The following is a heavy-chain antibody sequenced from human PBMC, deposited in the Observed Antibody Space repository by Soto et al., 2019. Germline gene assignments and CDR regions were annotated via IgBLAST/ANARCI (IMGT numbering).Heavy chain of an antibody. V-gene: IGHV4-61*01. D-gene: IGHD3-22*01. CDR3: ARDSCYDSCGYYPGCYGIDF. J-gene: IGHJ6*02. CDR1: GGSVSSGSYY. CDR2: IYYSGST. Sequence: SETLSLTCTVSGGSVSSGSYYWSWIRQPPGKGLEWIGYIYYSGSTNYNPSLKSRVTISVDTSKNQFSLKLSSVTAADTAVYYCARDSCYDSCGYYPGCYGIDFCRRRTTVAV.